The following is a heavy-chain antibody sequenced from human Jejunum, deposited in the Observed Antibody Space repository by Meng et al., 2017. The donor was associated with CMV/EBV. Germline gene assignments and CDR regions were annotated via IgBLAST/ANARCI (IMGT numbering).Heavy chain of an antibody. J-gene: IGHJ4*02. D-gene: IGHD2/OR15-2a*01. V-gene: IGHV3-7*01. CDR3: AKDRVLSEY. Sequence: LSCAACTFTLSNYDIYGVRQAPGMGLEGVATIKEDGSQKYFLDSVKGRFTISRDNAQNSLYLQMDSLRAEDTAVYYCAKDRVLSEYWGQGTLVTVSS. CDR2: IKEDGSQK. CDR1: TFTLSNYD.